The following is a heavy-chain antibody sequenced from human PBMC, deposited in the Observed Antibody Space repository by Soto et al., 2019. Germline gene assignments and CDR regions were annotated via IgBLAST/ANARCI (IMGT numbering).Heavy chain of an antibody. CDR2: ISGSGGST. D-gene: IGHD6-13*01. J-gene: IGHJ4*02. CDR1: GFTFSSYA. Sequence: EVQLLESGGGLVQPGGSLRLSCAASGFTFSSYAMSGVRQAPGKGLEWVSAISGSGGSTYYADSVKGRFTISRDNSKNTLYLQMNSLRAEDTAVYYCAKDSRVKQQLVGDYFDYWGQGTLVTVSS. CDR3: AKDSRVKQQLVGDYFDY. V-gene: IGHV3-23*01.